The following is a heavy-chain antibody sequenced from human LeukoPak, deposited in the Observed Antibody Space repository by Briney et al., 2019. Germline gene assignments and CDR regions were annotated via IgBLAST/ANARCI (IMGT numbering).Heavy chain of an antibody. D-gene: IGHD3-3*01. J-gene: IGHJ5*02. CDR2: IYYSGST. Sequence: SETLSLTCTVSGGSISSHYWSWIRQPPGKGLEWIGYIYYSGSTNYNPSLKSRVTISVDTSKNQFSLKLSSVTAADTAVYYCARVDYDFWSGYLNWFDPWGREPWSPSPQ. CDR1: GGSISSHY. CDR3: ARVDYDFWSGYLNWFDP. V-gene: IGHV4-59*11.